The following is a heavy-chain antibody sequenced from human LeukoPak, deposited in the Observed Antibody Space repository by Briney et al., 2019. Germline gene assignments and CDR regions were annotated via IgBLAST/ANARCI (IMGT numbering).Heavy chain of an antibody. Sequence: GGSLRLSCAASGFTFSTFAMIWVRQPPGKGLEWVSSIFPSGGEIHYADSVKGRFTISRDNSKNTLYLQMNSLRAEDTAVYYCAKDGDDSIEHWGQGTLVTVSS. CDR2: IFPSGGEI. CDR1: GFTFSTFA. V-gene: IGHV3-23*01. J-gene: IGHJ4*02. D-gene: IGHD3-22*01. CDR3: AKDGDDSIEH.